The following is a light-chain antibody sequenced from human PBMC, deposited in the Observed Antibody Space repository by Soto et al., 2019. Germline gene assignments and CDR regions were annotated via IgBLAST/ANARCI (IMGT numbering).Light chain of an antibody. CDR3: QQAKSFPFT. J-gene: IGKJ4*01. V-gene: IGKV1D-12*01. CDR1: QGISSW. Sequence: DIQMTQSPSSVSASVGDRVTITCRASQGISSWLAWYQQKPGKAPNLLIHVASTLQSGVPSRFSGSGSGTDFTLAISSLQPEDSATYFCQQAKSFPFTFGGGTKVEIE. CDR2: VAS.